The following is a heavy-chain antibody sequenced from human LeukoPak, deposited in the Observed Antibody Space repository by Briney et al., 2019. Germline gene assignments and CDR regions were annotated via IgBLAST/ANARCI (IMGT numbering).Heavy chain of an antibody. CDR2: IVVGSGNT. CDR1: GFTFTSSA. D-gene: IGHD2-2*01. CDR3: ARAPSYQLLSLLAKPSYYFDY. V-gene: IGHV1-58*02. J-gene: IGHJ4*02. Sequence: SVKVSCKASGFTFTSSAMQWVRQARGQRLEWIGWIVVGSGNTNYAQKFQGRVTITTDESTSTAYMELSSLRSEDTAVYYCARAPSYQLLSLLAKPSYYFDYWGQGTLVTVSS.